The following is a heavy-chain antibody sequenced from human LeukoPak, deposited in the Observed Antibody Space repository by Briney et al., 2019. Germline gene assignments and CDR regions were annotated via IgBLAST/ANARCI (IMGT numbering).Heavy chain of an antibody. CDR2: IYTSGST. CDR1: GGSISSYY. CDR3: ARYTARQSGSYIIDAFDI. V-gene: IGHV4-4*07. Sequence: SETLSLTCTVSGGSISSYYWSWIRQPAGKGLEWIGRIYTSGSTNYNPSLKSRVTMSVDTSKNQFSLKLSSVTAADTAVYYCARYTARQSGSYIIDAFDIWGQGTMATVSS. J-gene: IGHJ3*02. D-gene: IGHD1-26*01.